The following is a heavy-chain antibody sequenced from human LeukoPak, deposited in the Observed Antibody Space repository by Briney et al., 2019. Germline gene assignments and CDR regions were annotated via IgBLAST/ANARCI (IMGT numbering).Heavy chain of an antibody. D-gene: IGHD3-22*01. V-gene: IGHV3-23*01. CDR1: GFTFSSYA. J-gene: IGHJ4*02. Sequence: GGSLRLSCAASGFTFSSYAMSWVRQAPGKGLEWVSAISGSGGSTYYADSVKGRFTIYRDNSKSTLYLQMNSLRAEDTAVYYCAKDGYDSSGYHFDYWGQGTLVTVSS. CDR2: ISGSGGST. CDR3: AKDGYDSSGYHFDY.